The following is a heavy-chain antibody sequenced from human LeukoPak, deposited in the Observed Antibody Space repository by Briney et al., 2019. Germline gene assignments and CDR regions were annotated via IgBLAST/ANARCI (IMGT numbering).Heavy chain of an antibody. Sequence: GESLKISCKGSGYSFTSYWIGWVRQLPGKGLEWMGIIYPGDSDTRYSPSFQGQVTISADKSSSTAYLQWSSLKASDTAMYHCARLRVGPYDPPDYWGQGTLVTVSS. J-gene: IGHJ4*02. D-gene: IGHD3-16*01. CDR3: ARLRVGPYDPPDY. V-gene: IGHV5-51*01. CDR2: IYPGDSDT. CDR1: GYSFTSYW.